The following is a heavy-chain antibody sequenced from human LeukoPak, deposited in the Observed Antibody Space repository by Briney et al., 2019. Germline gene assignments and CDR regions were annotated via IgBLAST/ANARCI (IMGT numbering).Heavy chain of an antibody. CDR1: GGSMSPYY. J-gene: IGHJ2*01. CDR2: VFYSGNT. Sequence: KPSETLSLTCTVSGGSMSPYYWNWIRQAPGKGLEWIGYVFYSGNTYYNPSLRSRVSLSVDTFKKQFSLKLNSVTAADTAVYYCARVLGSSGYAGDWRFDLWGRGTLVTVSS. CDR3: ARVLGSSGYAGDWRFDL. V-gene: IGHV4-59*08. D-gene: IGHD3-22*01.